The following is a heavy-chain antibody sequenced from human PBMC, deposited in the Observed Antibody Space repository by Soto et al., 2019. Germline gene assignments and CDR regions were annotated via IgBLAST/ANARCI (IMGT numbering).Heavy chain of an antibody. Sequence: QVQLVQSGAEVKKPGSSVKVSCKASGGTFSSYAISWVRQAPGQGLEWMGGIIPIFGTADYAQTFQGRVPITADEATSTAYIEMSSLRFKDTAMKYCASVIADASTTRSRRSYFGIDVCGQGTAVTVS. D-gene: IGHD6-13*01. J-gene: IGHJ6*02. CDR3: ASVIADASTTRSRRSYFGIDV. V-gene: IGHV1-69*12. CDR1: GGTFSSYA. CDR2: IIPIFGTA.